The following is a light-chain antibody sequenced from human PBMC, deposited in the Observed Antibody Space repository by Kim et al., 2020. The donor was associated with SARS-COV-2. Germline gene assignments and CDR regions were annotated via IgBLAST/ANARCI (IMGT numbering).Light chain of an antibody. CDR2: AAS. CDR3: QQSYITPFT. Sequence: ASVGDRVTITCRTTQSISSHLNWYQQKPGRAPKLLITAASTLQGGVPSRFSGSGSETDFTLTISSLQPEDFATYFCQQSYITPFTFGPGTKVDIK. J-gene: IGKJ3*01. V-gene: IGKV1-39*01. CDR1: QSISSH.